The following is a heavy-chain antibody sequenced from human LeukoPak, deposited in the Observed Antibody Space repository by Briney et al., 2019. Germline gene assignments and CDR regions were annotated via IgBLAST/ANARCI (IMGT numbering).Heavy chain of an antibody. V-gene: IGHV3-9*01. D-gene: IGHD2-15*01. CDR2: INWNSGNI. J-gene: IGHJ6*03. CDR3: ARDREDTYLDV. Sequence: GGSLRLSCAASGFTFDDYAMHWVRQAPGKGLEWVSAINWNSGNIGYADSVKGRFTISRDNAKNSLYLQMNSLRAEDTALYYCARDREDTYLDVWGKGTTVTVSS. CDR1: GFTFDDYA.